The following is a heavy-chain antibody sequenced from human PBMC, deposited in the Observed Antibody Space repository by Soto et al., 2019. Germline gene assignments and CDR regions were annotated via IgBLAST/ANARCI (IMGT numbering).Heavy chain of an antibody. CDR2: IYYTGST. CDR1: GGSISSYY. D-gene: IGHD5-12*01. J-gene: IGHJ4*02. CDR3: ARHSGGYNGFDFSY. Sequence: SETLSLTCTVSGGSISSYYWSWIRQPPGKGLEWIGYIYYTGSTNYNPSLKSRDTISVDTSKNQFSLSLTSVTAADTAVYYCARHSGGYNGFDFSYWGQGALVTVSS. V-gene: IGHV4-59*08.